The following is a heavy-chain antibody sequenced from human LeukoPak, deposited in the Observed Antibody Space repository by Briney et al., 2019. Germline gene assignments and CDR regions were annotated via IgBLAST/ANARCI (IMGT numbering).Heavy chain of an antibody. D-gene: IGHD3-10*01. J-gene: IGHJ5*02. CDR3: ARGRITMVRGDFVRFDWFDP. Sequence: GASVKVSCKASGYTFTGYYMHWVRQAPGQGLEWMGWINPNSGGTNYAQKFQGRVTMTRDTSISTAYMELSRLRSDGTAVYYCARGRITMVRGDFVRFDWFDPWGQGTLVTVSS. CDR2: INPNSGGT. CDR1: GYTFTGYY. V-gene: IGHV1-2*02.